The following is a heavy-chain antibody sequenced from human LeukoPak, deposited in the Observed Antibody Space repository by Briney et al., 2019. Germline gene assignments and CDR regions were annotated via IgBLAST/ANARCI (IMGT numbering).Heavy chain of an antibody. J-gene: IGHJ4*02. D-gene: IGHD3-9*01. CDR2: INPNSGGT. CDR3: ARDGDYNDILTGYYM. V-gene: IGHV1-2*02. Sequence: ASVKVSCKASGYIFTGYYMHWVRQAPGQGLEWMGWINPNSGGTNYAQKFQGRVTMTRDTSISTAYMELSRLRSDDTAVYYCARDGDYNDILTGYYMWGQGTLVTVSS. CDR1: GYIFTGYY.